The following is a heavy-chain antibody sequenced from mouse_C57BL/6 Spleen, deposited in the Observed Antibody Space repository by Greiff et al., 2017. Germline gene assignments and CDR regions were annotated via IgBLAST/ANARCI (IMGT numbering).Heavy chain of an antibody. CDR3: DRARDGNSYDYFDY. CDR1: GYTFTSYW. Sequence: QVQLQQSGAELAKPGASVKLSCKASGYTFTSYWMHWVKQRPGQGLEWIGNINPSSGYTKYNQKFKDKATLTADKSSSTAYMQLSSLTYEDSAVXDCDRARDGNSYDYFDYWGQGTTLTVSS. D-gene: IGHD1-1*01. V-gene: IGHV1-7*01. CDR2: INPSSGYT. J-gene: IGHJ2*01.